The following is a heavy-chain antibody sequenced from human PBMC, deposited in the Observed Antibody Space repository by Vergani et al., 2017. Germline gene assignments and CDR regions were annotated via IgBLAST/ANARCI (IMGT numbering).Heavy chain of an antibody. Sequence: QVQLVESGGGVVQPGRSLRLSCAASGFTFSSYGMHWVRQAPGKGLEWVAVIWYDGSNKYYADSVKGRFTISRENSKNTLYLQMNSLRAEDTAVYYCARDHVARGAFDIWGQGTMVTVSS. V-gene: IGHV3-33*01. CDR2: IWYDGSNK. J-gene: IGHJ3*02. CDR1: GFTFSSYG. CDR3: ARDHVARGAFDI. D-gene: IGHD5-12*01.